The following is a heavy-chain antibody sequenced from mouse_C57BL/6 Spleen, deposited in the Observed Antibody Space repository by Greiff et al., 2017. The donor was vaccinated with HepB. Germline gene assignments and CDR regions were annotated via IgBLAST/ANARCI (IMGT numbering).Heavy chain of an antibody. D-gene: IGHD4-1*01. Sequence: EVQRVESGGGLVKPGGSLKLSCAASGFTFSSYTMSWVRQTPEKRLEWVATISGGGGNTYYPDSVKGRFTISRDNAKNTLYLQMSSLRSEDTALYYCARQELGPFAYWGQGTLVTVSA. CDR2: ISGGGGNT. V-gene: IGHV5-9*01. J-gene: IGHJ3*01. CDR1: GFTFSSYT. CDR3: ARQELGPFAY.